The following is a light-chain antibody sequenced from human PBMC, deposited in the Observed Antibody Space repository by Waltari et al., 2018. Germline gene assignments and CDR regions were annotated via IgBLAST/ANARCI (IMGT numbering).Light chain of an antibody. CDR1: QDIKTW. CDR3: QQADSFPPLT. V-gene: IGKV1-12*01. CDR2: AAS. J-gene: IGKJ4*01. Sequence: DIQMTQSPSSVSASLGDRVTITCRASQDIKTWLAWYQHKPGQAPKLLVSAASSLQRGVPSRFSGSGSGTDFTLPISNLQPEDFATYYCQQADSFPPLTFGGGTKVEIK.